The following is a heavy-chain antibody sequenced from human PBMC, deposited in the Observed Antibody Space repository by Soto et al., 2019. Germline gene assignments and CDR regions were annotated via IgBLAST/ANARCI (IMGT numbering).Heavy chain of an antibody. J-gene: IGHJ4*02. D-gene: IGHD3-10*01. Sequence: QVQLQESGPGLVKPSQTLSLTCTVSGGSIRSGGYYWSWIRQHPGKLLEWIGYIYYSGSTYYNPSLKSRVTVSVDTSKNQFSLKLSSVTAADTAVCYCAREPTPRLYGSGSHPGYWGQGTLVTVSS. CDR2: IYYSGST. V-gene: IGHV4-31*03. CDR3: AREPTPRLYGSGSHPGY. CDR1: GGSIRSGGYY.